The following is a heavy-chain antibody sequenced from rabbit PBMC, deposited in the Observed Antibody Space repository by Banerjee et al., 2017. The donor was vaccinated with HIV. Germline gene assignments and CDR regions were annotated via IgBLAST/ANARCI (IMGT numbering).Heavy chain of an antibody. CDR2: IYGGSSGST. V-gene: IGHV1S45*01. Sequence: QEQLEESGGDLVKPEGSLTLTCTASGFSFSSSYWICWVRQAPGKGLEWIACIYGGSSGSTVYASWAKGRFTISKTSSTTVTLQMTSLTVADTATYFCARAVNNYGVPGYEDLWGPGTLVTVS. D-gene: IGHD7-1*01. J-gene: IGHJ4*01. CDR3: ARAVNNYGVPGYEDL. CDR1: GFSFSSSYW.